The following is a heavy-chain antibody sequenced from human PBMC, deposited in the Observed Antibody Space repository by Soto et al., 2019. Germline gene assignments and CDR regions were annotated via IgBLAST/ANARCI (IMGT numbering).Heavy chain of an antibody. D-gene: IGHD6-13*01. Sequence: ASVKVSCKASGGTFSSYAISWVRQAPGQGLEWMGGIIPIFGTANYAQKFQGRVTITADKSTSTAYMELSSLRSEDTAVYYCARDLGIAAAGIVFDYWGQGTLVTVSS. CDR1: GGTFSSYA. CDR3: ARDLGIAAAGIVFDY. J-gene: IGHJ4*02. V-gene: IGHV1-69*06. CDR2: IIPIFGTA.